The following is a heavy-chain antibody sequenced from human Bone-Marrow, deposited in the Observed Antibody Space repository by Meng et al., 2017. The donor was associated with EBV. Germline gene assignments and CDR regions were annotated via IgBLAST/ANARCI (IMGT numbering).Heavy chain of an antibody. CDR3: ARAVAGREDY. CDR1: GFMFSDYY. V-gene: IGHV3-11*01. Sequence: QVQLVESGGXXXXPXXSLRLSCAASGFMFSDYYMNWIRQSPGKGLEWISYISGSGDPIYYADSVKGRFTISRDNAKNSLYLQMNSLRAEDTAVYYCARAVAGREDYWGQGTLVTVSS. D-gene: IGHD6-19*01. CDR2: ISGSGDPI. J-gene: IGHJ4*02.